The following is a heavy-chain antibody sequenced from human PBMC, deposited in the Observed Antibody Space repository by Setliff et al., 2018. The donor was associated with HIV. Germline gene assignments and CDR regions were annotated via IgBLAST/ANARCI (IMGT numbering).Heavy chain of an antibody. D-gene: IGHD6-13*01. CDR2: IYHSGST. Sequence: SETLSLTCAVSGYSISSGYYWGWIRQPPGKGLEWIGSIYHSGSTYYNPSLKSRVTISLDTSKNQFSLKLSSVTAADTAVYYCARDIQAAGTGWFDPWGQGTLVTSPQ. CDR1: GYSISSGYY. J-gene: IGHJ5*02. V-gene: IGHV4-38-2*02. CDR3: ARDIQAAGTGWFDP.